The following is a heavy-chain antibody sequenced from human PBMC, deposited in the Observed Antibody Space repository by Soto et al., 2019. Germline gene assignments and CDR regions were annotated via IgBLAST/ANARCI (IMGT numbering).Heavy chain of an antibody. D-gene: IGHD7-27*01. J-gene: IGHJ4*02. CDR2: IYWDDDK. CDR1: GFSLSTSGVG. Sequence: QITLKESGPTLVKPTQTLTLTCTFSGFSLSTSGVGVGWIRQPPGKALEWLALIYWDDDKRYSPSLKSRLTITQDTSKNQVVLTITTMDPVDTATYYCAHSLIPNWGSRGAFDYWGQGTLVTVSS. CDR3: AHSLIPNWGSRGAFDY. V-gene: IGHV2-5*02.